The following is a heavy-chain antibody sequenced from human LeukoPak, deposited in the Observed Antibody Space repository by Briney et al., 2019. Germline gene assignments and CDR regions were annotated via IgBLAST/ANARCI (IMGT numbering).Heavy chain of an antibody. D-gene: IGHD1-1*01. CDR3: AKEDFSDHTTGFGP. V-gene: IGHV3-23*01. CDR2: LSVSGGTT. CDR1: GFSFSGYA. J-gene: IGHJ5*02. Sequence: PGGSLRLSCAASGFSFSGYAMNWVRQAPGKGLEWVSSLSVSGGTTYYTDSVKGRFTVSRDNSRDALYLQMHSLRVEDTAVYYCAKEDFSDHTTGFGPWGQGTLATVSS.